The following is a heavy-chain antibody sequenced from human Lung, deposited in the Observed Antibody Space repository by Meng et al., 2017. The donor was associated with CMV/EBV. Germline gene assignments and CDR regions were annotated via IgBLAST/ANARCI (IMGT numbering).Heavy chain of an antibody. CDR2: ISSSGSTI. D-gene: IGHD5-18*01. CDR1: KFTFSSYE. CDR3: ARDSSGYSYGSHAYYYGMDV. V-gene: IGHV3-48*03. Sequence: SCAASKFTFSSYEMNWVRQAPGKGLEWVSYISSSGSTIYYADSVKGRFTISRDNAKNSLYLQMNSLRAEDTAVYYCARDSSGYSYGSHAYYYGMDVWGQGTTVTVSS. J-gene: IGHJ6*02.